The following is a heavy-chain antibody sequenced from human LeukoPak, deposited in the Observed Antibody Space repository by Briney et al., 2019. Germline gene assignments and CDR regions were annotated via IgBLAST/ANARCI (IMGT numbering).Heavy chain of an antibody. D-gene: IGHD3-22*01. CDR1: GFTFSTYS. J-gene: IGHJ4*02. V-gene: IGHV3-23*01. Sequence: GGSLRLSCAASGFTFSTYSMNWVRQAPGKGLEWVSAVSGGGGSTFYADSVKGRFTISRDNSKNTVYLRMNSLRAEDTAVYYCAKEKNSGYYYHFNYWGQGTLVTVSS. CDR3: AKEKNSGYYYHFNY. CDR2: VSGGGGST.